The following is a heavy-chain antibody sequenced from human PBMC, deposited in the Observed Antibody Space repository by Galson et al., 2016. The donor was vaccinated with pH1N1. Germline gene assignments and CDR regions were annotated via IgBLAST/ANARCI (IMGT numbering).Heavy chain of an antibody. CDR1: GYSIRNGYF. D-gene: IGHD3-22*01. CDR3: ARHPLYYDSSGYYFDY. V-gene: IGHV4-38-2*01. Sequence: SETLSLTCAVSGYSIRNGYFWGWIRQPPGQGLEWIWIIYHNGTTYYNPSPESPATITVDTSKNQFSLKVKSVTAADTAVYYCARHPLYYDSSGYYFDYWGQGILVTVSS. CDR2: IYHNGTT. J-gene: IGHJ4*02.